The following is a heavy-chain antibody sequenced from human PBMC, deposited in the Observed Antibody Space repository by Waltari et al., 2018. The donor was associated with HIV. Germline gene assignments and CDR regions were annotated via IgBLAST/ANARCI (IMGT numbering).Heavy chain of an antibody. J-gene: IGHJ4*02. Sequence: QVQLVQSGAEVKKPGASVKVSCKASGYTFTGHYMHWVRQAPGQGLEWMGWINPNSGGTNYAQKFQGRVTMTRDTSISTAYMELSRLRSDDTAVYYCARDHHYYYGSGRADYWGQGTLVTVSS. CDR1: GYTFTGHY. V-gene: IGHV1-2*02. CDR2: INPNSGGT. CDR3: ARDHHYYYGSGRADY. D-gene: IGHD3-10*01.